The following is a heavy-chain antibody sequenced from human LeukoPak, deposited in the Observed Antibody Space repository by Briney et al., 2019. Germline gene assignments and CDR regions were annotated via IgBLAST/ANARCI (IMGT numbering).Heavy chain of an antibody. V-gene: IGHV3-7*01. CDR2: INPDGNKK. D-gene: IGHD5-18*01. CDR1: GLTFSSSW. CDR3: ARDLAYSRLDY. J-gene: IGHJ4*02. Sequence: GGSLRLSCAVSGLTFSSSWMDWVRQAPGKGLEWVASINPDGNKKYSADSVKGRFTISRDNAENSLYLQMNSLRVKDTAFYYCARDLAYSRLDYWGQGMLVAVSS.